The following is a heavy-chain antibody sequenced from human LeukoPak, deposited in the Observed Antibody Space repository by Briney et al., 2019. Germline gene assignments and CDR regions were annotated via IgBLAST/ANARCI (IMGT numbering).Heavy chain of an antibody. CDR2: ISYSGST. J-gene: IGHJ5*02. V-gene: IGHV4-61*01. CDR1: GGSVSSGSYY. Sequence: SETLSLTCTVSGGSVSSGSYYWSWIRQPPGKGLEWIGYISYSGSTNYNPSLKSRVTISVDTSKNQFSLKLSSVTAADTAVYHCARDGSNSLNWFDPWGQGTLVTVSS. D-gene: IGHD4-11*01. CDR3: ARDGSNSLNWFDP.